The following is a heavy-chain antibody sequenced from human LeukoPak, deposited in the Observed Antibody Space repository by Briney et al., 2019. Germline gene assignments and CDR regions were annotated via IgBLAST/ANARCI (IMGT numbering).Heavy chain of an antibody. D-gene: IGHD3-10*01. V-gene: IGHV4-34*01. CDR2: INHSGST. Sequence: PSVTLSLTCAVYGGSFSGYYWSWIRQPPGKGLEWIGEINHSGSTNYNPSLKSRVTISVDTSKNQFSLKLSSVTAADTAVYYWASRYGSGSYGFDFWGQGTLVTVSS. J-gene: IGHJ4*02. CDR1: GGSFSGYY. CDR3: ASRYGSGSYGFDF.